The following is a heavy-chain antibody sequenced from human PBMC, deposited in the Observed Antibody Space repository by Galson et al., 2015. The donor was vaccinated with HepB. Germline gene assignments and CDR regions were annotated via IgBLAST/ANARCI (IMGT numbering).Heavy chain of an antibody. CDR1: GFTFSDYY. Sequence: SLRLSCAASGFTFSDYYMSWIRQAPGKGLEWVSYISSSSSYTNYADSVKGRFTISRDDAKNSLYLQMNSLRAEDTAVYYCARDSGSYSSGWFYFDYWGQGTLVTVSS. D-gene: IGHD6-19*01. V-gene: IGHV3-11*06. CDR3: ARDSGSYSSGWFYFDY. CDR2: ISSSSSYT. J-gene: IGHJ4*02.